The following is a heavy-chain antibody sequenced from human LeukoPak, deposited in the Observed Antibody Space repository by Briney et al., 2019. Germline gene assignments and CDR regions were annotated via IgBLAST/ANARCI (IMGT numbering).Heavy chain of an antibody. V-gene: IGHV3-23*01. D-gene: IGHD6-19*01. CDR2: ISGSGGST. J-gene: IGHJ4*02. Sequence: GGSLRLSCAASGFTVSSYAICWVRQAQGKGLEWVSAISGSGGSTYYADSVKGRFTISRDNSKNTLYLQMNSLRAEDTAVYYCAKVSGVHSSGWYNFDYWGQGTLVTVSS. CDR3: AKVSGVHSSGWYNFDY. CDR1: GFTVSSYA.